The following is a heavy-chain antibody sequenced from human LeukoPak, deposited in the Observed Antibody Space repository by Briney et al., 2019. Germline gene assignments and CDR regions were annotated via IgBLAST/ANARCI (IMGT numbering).Heavy chain of an antibody. CDR3: ARGSAAFDI. CDR1: GFTVSSNY. V-gene: IGHV3-7*01. D-gene: IGHD3-10*01. CDR2: IKQDGSEK. J-gene: IGHJ3*02. Sequence: GGSLRLSCAASGFTVSSNYMSWVRQAPGKGLEWVANIKQDGSEKYYVDSVKGRFTISRDNAKNSLYLQMNSLRAEDTAVYYCARGSAAFDIWGQGTMVTVSS.